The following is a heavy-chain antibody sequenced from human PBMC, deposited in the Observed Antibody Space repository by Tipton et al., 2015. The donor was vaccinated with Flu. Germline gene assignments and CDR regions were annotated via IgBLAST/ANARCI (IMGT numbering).Heavy chain of an antibody. CDR3: ATHRSALIPAAVLDY. J-gene: IGHJ4*02. Sequence: SLRLSCVVSGFTFSSYAMSWVRQAPGKGLEWVAGISASGGTTHCADSVKGRFAISRDNSKDTLYLQINSLRAEDTAVYYCATHRSALIPAAVLDYWGQGTLVTVSS. CDR1: GFTFSSYA. D-gene: IGHD2-2*01. CDR2: ISASGGTT. V-gene: IGHV3-23*01.